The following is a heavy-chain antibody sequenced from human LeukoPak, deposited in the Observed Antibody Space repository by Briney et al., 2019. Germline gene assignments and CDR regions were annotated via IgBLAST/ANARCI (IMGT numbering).Heavy chain of an antibody. Sequence: SQTLSLTCTVSGGSISSGGYYWSWIRQHPGKGLEWIGYIYYSGSTYYNPSLKSRVTMSVDTSKNQFSLKLSSVTAADTAVYYCARARAAAGTKWAFDIWGQGTMVTVSS. V-gene: IGHV4-31*03. J-gene: IGHJ3*02. CDR1: GGSISSGGYY. CDR3: ARARAAAGTKWAFDI. CDR2: IYYSGST. D-gene: IGHD6-13*01.